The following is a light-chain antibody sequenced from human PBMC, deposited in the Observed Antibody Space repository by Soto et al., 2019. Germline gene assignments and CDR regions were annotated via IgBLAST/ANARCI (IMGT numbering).Light chain of an antibody. CDR2: GAS. Sequence: EIVMTQSPATLSVSPGERATLSCRASQSVRRNLAWYQQKPGQAPRLLIYGASTRATGIPGRFSGSGSGTEFALTISSLQSEDLAIYYCQQYNSWSSITFGQGTRLEIK. CDR1: QSVRRN. V-gene: IGKV3-15*01. CDR3: QQYNSWSSIT. J-gene: IGKJ5*01.